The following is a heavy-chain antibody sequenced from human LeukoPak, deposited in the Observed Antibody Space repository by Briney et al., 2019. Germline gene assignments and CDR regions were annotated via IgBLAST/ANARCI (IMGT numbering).Heavy chain of an antibody. CDR2: ISGGGGGT. J-gene: IGHJ4*02. Sequence: GGSLRLSCAVSGLTFNIYAMSWVRRAPGKGLEWVSTISGGGGGTYYADSAKGRFTISRDNSKSTLYLQMNSLRAEDTAIYYCARWALGGVPGGYWGQGTLVTVSS. D-gene: IGHD3-16*01. V-gene: IGHV3-23*01. CDR3: ARWALGGVPGGY. CDR1: GLTFNIYA.